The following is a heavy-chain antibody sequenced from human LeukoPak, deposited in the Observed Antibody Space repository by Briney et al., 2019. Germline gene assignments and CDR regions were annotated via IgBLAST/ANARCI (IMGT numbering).Heavy chain of an antibody. Sequence: GGSLRLSCAASGLTFSNYAMSWIRQAPGKGLEWVSYISSSGSTIYYADSVKGRFTISRDNAKNSLYLQMNSLRAEDTAVYYWASGSDTAMVSGGVDFDYWGQGTLVTVSS. V-gene: IGHV3-11*01. D-gene: IGHD5-18*01. CDR2: ISSSGSTI. J-gene: IGHJ4*02. CDR3: ASGSDTAMVSGGVDFDY. CDR1: GLTFSNYA.